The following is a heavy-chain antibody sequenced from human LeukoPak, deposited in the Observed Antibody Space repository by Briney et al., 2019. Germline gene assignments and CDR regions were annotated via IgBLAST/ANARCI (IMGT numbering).Heavy chain of an antibody. CDR1: GYTFTGYY. CDR2: INPISGGT. D-gene: IGHD5-24*01. CDR3: AREDGSFDY. Sequence: ASVRVSCRASGYTFTGYYIHWVRQAPGQGLEWMGWINPISGGTNYAEKFQGRVTTTRDTSINTAYMEVTRLTSDDTAVYYCAREDGSFDYWGPGNLGIVSS. J-gene: IGHJ4*02. V-gene: IGHV1-2*02.